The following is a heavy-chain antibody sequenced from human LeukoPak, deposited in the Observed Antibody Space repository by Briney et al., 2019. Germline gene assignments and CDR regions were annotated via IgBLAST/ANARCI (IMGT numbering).Heavy chain of an antibody. CDR1: GGTFSSYA. Sequence: GASVKVSCKASGGTFSSYAISWVRQAPGQGLEWMGGIIPIFGTANYAQKFQGRVTITADESTSTAYMEMSSLRSEDTAVYYCARDRGGNYDILTGYYMGFPSYYYYMDVWGKGTTVTVSS. D-gene: IGHD3-9*01. V-gene: IGHV1-69*13. CDR3: ARDRGGNYDILTGYYMGFPSYYYYMDV. CDR2: IIPIFGTA. J-gene: IGHJ6*03.